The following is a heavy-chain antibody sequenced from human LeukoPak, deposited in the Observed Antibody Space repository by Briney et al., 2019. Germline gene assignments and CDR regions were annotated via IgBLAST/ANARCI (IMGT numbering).Heavy chain of an antibody. J-gene: IGHJ4*02. D-gene: IGHD6-13*01. CDR1: GFTFSSYA. V-gene: IGHV3-23*01. CDR3: AKAMALKSSSWYWRGDYFDY. CDR2: ISGSGGST. Sequence: GGSLRLSCAASGFTFSSYAMSWVRQAPGKGLEWVSAISGSGGSTYYADSVKGRFTISRDNSKNTLYLQMNSLRAEDTAVYYCAKAMALKSSSWYWRGDYFDYWGQGTLVTVSS.